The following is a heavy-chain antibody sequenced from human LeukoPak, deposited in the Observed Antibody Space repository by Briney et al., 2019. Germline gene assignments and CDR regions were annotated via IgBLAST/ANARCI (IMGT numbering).Heavy chain of an antibody. D-gene: IGHD2-21*02. CDR2: IYYSGST. J-gene: IGHJ4*02. CDR1: GGSISSSSYC. Sequence: SETLSLTCTVSGGSISSSSYCWGWIRQPPGKGLEWIGSIYYSGSTYYNPSLKSRVTISVDTSKNPFSRKLSSVTAADTAVYYCARVPELVTAISHYYFDYWGQGTLVTVSS. V-gene: IGHV4-39*07. CDR3: ARVPELVTAISHYYFDY.